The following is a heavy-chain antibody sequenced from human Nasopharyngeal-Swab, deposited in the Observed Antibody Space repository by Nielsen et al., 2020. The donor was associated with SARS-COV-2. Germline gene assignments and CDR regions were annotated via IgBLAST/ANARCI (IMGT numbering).Heavy chain of an antibody. V-gene: IGHV4-59*11. CDR2: ISHNSGT. CDR1: GVSISSQY. CDR3: AKEGDTGWFDP. Sequence: SETLSLTCTVSGVSISSQYWSWIRQPPGKGLEWIGYISHNSGTNYNPSLKSRVTMFMDTSKNQFSLKLRSVTAADTAVYYCAKEGDTGWFDPWGQGTLVTVSS. J-gene: IGHJ5*02.